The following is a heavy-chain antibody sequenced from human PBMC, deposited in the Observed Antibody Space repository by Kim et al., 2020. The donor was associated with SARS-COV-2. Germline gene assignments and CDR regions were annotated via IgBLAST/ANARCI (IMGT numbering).Heavy chain of an antibody. J-gene: IGHJ6*02. CDR2: INPSGGST. Sequence: ASVKVSCKASGYTFTSYYMHWVRQAPGQGLEWMGIINPSGGSTSYAQKFQGRVTMTRDTSTSTVYMELSSLRSEDTAVYYCARDEAALDYDFWSGYWGLYYYYGMDVWGQGTTVTVSS. CDR1: GYTFTSYY. V-gene: IGHV1-46*01. CDR3: ARDEAALDYDFWSGYWGLYYYYGMDV. D-gene: IGHD3-3*01.